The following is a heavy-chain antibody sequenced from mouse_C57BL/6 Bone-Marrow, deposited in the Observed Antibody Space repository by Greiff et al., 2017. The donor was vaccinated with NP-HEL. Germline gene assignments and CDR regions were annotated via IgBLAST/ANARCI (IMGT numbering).Heavy chain of an antibody. CDR2: INPSSGYT. J-gene: IGHJ1*03. CDR1: GYTFTSYT. CDR3: ARITTVPPWYFDV. V-gene: IGHV1-4*01. Sequence: VQLQQSGAELARPGASVKMSCKASGYTFTSYTMHWVKQRPGQGLEWIGYINPSSGYTTYNQKFKDKATLTADKSSSTAYMQLSSLTSEDSAVYYWARITTVPPWYFDVWGTGTTVTVSS. D-gene: IGHD1-1*01.